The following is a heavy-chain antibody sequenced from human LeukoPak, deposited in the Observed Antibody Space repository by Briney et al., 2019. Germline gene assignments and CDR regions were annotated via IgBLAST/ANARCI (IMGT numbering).Heavy chain of an antibody. Sequence: ASVKVSCKASGYTFISYGISWVRQAPGQGLEWMGWINPNTGETNYAQRFQGRGTMTRDASLSTAYMDLNRLRTDDTAVYYCARERGDYDILTDYYEGNCFDPWGQGTLVTVSS. CDR3: ARERGDYDILTDYYEGNCFDP. CDR1: GYTFISYG. D-gene: IGHD3-9*01. V-gene: IGHV1-2*02. J-gene: IGHJ5*02. CDR2: INPNTGET.